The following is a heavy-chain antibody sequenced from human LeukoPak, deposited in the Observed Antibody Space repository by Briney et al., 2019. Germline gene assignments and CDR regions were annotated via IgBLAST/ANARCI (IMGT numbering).Heavy chain of an antibody. Sequence: GASVKVSCKASGHTFIDYGISWVRQAPGQGLEWMGWISPYNGNTNYAQKFRGRVTMTTDTSTSTAYVELRSLRSDDTAVYYCAREVPGAIDYYNYMDVWVKGATVVVSS. J-gene: IGHJ6*03. CDR2: ISPYNGNT. D-gene: IGHD2-2*02. V-gene: IGHV1-18*01. CDR3: AREVPGAIDYYNYMDV. CDR1: GHTFIDYG.